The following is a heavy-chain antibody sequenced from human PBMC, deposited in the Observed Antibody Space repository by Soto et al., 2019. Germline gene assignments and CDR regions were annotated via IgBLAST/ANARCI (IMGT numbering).Heavy chain of an antibody. V-gene: IGHV4-34*01. CDR1: GGSFSGYY. Sequence: QVQLQQWGAGLLKPSETLSLTCAVYGGSFSGYYWSWIRQPPGKGLEWIGEINHSGSTNYNPSLKSRVTRSVDTSKNQFSLKLSSVTAADTAVYYCARGRIYYGSGRNWFDPWGQGTLVTVSS. CDR3: ARGRIYYGSGRNWFDP. D-gene: IGHD3-10*01. CDR2: INHSGST. J-gene: IGHJ5*02.